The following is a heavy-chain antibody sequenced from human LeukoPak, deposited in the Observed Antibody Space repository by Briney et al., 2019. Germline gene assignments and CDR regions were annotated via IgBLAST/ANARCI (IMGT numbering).Heavy chain of an antibody. CDR3: ARGGDGDLDY. J-gene: IGHJ4*02. Sequence: PGGSLRLSCAASGFTFSSYAMSWVRQAPGKGLEWVSAISGSDGSTYYADSVKGRFTISRDNAKNTLYLQMNSLRAEDTAVYFCARGGDGDLDYWGQGTLVTVSS. CDR2: ISGSDGST. V-gene: IGHV3-23*01. CDR1: GFTFSSYA.